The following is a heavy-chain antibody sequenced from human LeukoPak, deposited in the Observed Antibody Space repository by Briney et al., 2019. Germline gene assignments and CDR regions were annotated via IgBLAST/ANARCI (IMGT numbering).Heavy chain of an antibody. CDR1: GYTFTGYH. J-gene: IGHJ4*02. Sequence: ASVKVSCRASGYTFTGYHMHWVRQAPGQGLEWMGRINPNSGDTNYAQNFQGRVTMTRDTSINTAYMELSRLRSDDTAVYYCATRQGVVGDFDYWGQGTLVTVSS. CDR3: ATRQGVVGDFDY. D-gene: IGHD2-15*01. V-gene: IGHV1-2*06. CDR2: INPNSGDT.